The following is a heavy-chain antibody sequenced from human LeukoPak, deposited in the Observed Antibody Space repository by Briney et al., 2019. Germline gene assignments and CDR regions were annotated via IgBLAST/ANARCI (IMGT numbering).Heavy chain of an antibody. Sequence: GGSLRLSCAASGFTFDDYAMHWVRQAPGKGLEWVSGISWNSGSIGYADSVKGRFTISRDNAKNSLYLQMNSLRAEDTAVYYCARDNPYCSGGSCYSGVVSYWGQGTLVTVSS. D-gene: IGHD2-15*01. J-gene: IGHJ4*02. V-gene: IGHV3-9*01. CDR3: ARDNPYCSGGSCYSGVVSY. CDR2: ISWNSGSI. CDR1: GFTFDDYA.